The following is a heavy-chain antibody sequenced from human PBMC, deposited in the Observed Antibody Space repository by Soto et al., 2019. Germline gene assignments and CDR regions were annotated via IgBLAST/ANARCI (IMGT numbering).Heavy chain of an antibody. D-gene: IGHD2-15*01. CDR1: GFPFSSYA. Sequence: EMQLLESGGGLVQPGGSLRLSCVASGFPFSSYAMSWVRQTPEKGLEWVSGISGSGGHTYYADSVKGRFTISRDNSNNTLSLQMPSLRVEDTAVYFCAKGGYYSLFDIWGQGTMVTVSA. J-gene: IGHJ3*02. CDR2: ISGSGGHT. V-gene: IGHV3-23*01. CDR3: AKGGYYSLFDI.